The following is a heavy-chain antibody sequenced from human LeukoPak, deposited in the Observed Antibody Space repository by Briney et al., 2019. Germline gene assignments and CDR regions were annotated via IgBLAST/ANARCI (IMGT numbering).Heavy chain of an antibody. CDR3: AKGYCSSTSCYVGFDP. CDR2: MNSNSCNT. CDR1: VYTFRDYY. V-gene: IGHV1-8*03. J-gene: IGHJ5*02. D-gene: IGHD2-2*01. Sequence: ASVTVSCTGTVYTFRDYYMHWVRPAPGQGLEWMGWMNSNSCNTGDAHKFQGRVTITSNTSINTAYMELSSLRSEDTAVYYCAKGYCSSTSCYVGFDPWGEGTLVTVSS.